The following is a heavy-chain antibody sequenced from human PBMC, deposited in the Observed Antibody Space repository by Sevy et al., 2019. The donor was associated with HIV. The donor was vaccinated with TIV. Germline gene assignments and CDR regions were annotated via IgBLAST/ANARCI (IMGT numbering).Heavy chain of an antibody. D-gene: IGHD3-22*01. CDR2: INPNSGGT. Sequence: GESLKISCKASGCTFTGYYMHWVRQAPGQELEWMGWINPNSGGTNDAQKFQGRVTMTRDTSISTAYMELSRLRADDTAVYYCARGFYHYDSSGYYWPWGQGSLVTVSS. J-gene: IGHJ5*02. CDR1: GCTFTGYY. CDR3: ARGFYHYDSSGYYWP. V-gene: IGHV1-2*02.